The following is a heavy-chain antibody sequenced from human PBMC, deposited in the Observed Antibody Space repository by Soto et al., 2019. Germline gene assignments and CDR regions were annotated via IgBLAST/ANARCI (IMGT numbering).Heavy chain of an antibody. D-gene: IGHD6-19*01. V-gene: IGHV4-30-4*01. Sequence: SETLSLTCTVSGGSISSGDYYWSWIRQPPGKGLEWIGYIYYSGSTYYNPSLKSRVTISVDTSKNQFSLKLSSVTAADTAVYYCARYWLAQDSYYYYGMDVWGQGTTVTVSS. J-gene: IGHJ6*02. CDR1: GGSISSGDYY. CDR2: IYYSGST. CDR3: ARYWLAQDSYYYYGMDV.